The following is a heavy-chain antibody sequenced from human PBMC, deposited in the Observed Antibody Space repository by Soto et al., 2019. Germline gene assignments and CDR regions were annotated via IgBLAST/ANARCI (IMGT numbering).Heavy chain of an antibody. CDR2: RYYSEST. CDR1: GGSITTGGYY. V-gene: IGHV4-31*03. D-gene: IGHD2-15*01. J-gene: IGHJ4*02. Sequence: SETLSLTCTVPGGSITTGGYYWSWIRQLPGKGLEWIGHRYYSESTYYNPSPKSRVSISLDTSKNQFSLKLSFVTAADTAMYYCARTKCSGGSCYSWSLDYWGQGTPVTVSS. CDR3: ARTKCSGGSCYSWSLDY.